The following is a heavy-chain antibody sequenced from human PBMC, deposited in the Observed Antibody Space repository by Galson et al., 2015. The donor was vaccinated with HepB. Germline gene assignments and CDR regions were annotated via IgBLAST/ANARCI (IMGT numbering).Heavy chain of an antibody. V-gene: IGHV1-8*02. CDR3: ARGRRAAVR. Sequence: PVKVSCKASGYTFTGYYIHWVRQAPGQGLEWMGWMNPNSGNTGYAQKFQGRVTMTRNTSISTAYMELSSLRSEDTAVYYCARGRRAAVRWGQGTLVTVSS. D-gene: IGHD6-13*01. CDR2: MNPNSGNT. J-gene: IGHJ4*02. CDR1: GYTFTGYY.